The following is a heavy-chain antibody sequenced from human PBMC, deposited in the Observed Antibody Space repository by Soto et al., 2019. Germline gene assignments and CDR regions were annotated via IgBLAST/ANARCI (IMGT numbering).Heavy chain of an antibody. J-gene: IGHJ4*02. CDR3: ARAYDFVCDS. D-gene: IGHD3-16*01. Sequence: ASVKVSCKASGYTFTDSHIHWVRQAPGQGLEWMGWINPDTGDRNYAQRFQGRLTLTRDTSITTAYMALTRLTSDDTAVYFCARAYDFVCDSWGQGTLVTVSS. CDR1: GYTFTDSH. V-gene: IGHV1-2*02. CDR2: INPDTGDR.